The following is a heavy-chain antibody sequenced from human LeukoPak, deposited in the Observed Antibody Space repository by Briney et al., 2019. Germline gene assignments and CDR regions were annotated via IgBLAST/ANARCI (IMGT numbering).Heavy chain of an antibody. D-gene: IGHD3-10*01. Sequence: PGGSLRLSRAASGFTFSTYAMSWVRQAPGKGLEWVSGISGSGGSTYYADSVKGRFTISRDNSKNTLYLQMNSLRAEDTAVYYCGKYRSVNTSYFDYWGQGTLVTVSS. CDR1: GFTFSTYA. J-gene: IGHJ4*02. V-gene: IGHV3-23*01. CDR2: ISGSGGST. CDR3: GKYRSVNTSYFDY.